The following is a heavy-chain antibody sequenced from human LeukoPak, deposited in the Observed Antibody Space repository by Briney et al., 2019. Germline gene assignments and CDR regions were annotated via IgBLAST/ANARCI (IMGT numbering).Heavy chain of an antibody. J-gene: IGHJ3*02. CDR2: INHSGST. CDR1: GGSFSGYY. CDR3: ARYYYDSSGYYKDAFDI. V-gene: IGHV4-34*01. Sequence: KPSETLSLTCAVYGGSFSGYYWSWIRQPPGKGLEWIGEINHSGSTNYNPSLKSRVTISVDTSKNQFSLKLSSVTAADTAVYYCARYYYDSSGYYKDAFDIWGQGTMVTVS. D-gene: IGHD3-22*01.